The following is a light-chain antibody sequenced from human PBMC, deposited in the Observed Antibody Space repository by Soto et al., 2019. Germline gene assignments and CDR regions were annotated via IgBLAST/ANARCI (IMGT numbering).Light chain of an antibody. CDR2: DAS. CDR3: QQHSSWPPFS. Sequence: TLSLSPGDRATLSCRASQSVGTYLAWYQHKPGQTPRLVIYDASARATGIPARFSGRGSGTDFTLTISHLEPEDFAVYYCQQHSSWPPFSFGPGTKVAIK. CDR1: QSVGTY. V-gene: IGKV3-11*01. J-gene: IGKJ3*01.